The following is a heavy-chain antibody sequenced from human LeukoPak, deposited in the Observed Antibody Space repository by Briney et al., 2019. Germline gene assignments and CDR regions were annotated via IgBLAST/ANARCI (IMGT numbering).Heavy chain of an antibody. Sequence: GRSLRLSCAASGFTFSSYAMHWVRQAPGKGLEWVAVISYDGSNKYYADSVKGRFTISRDNSKNTLYLQMNSLRVEDTAVYYCARERNYYDSSGPPDPWGQGTLVTVSS. J-gene: IGHJ5*02. V-gene: IGHV3-30-3*01. CDR2: ISYDGSNK. CDR3: ARERNYYDSSGPPDP. D-gene: IGHD3-22*01. CDR1: GFTFSSYA.